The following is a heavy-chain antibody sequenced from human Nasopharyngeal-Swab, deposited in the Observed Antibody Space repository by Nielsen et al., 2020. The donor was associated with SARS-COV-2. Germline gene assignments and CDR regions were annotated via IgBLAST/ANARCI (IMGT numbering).Heavy chain of an antibody. Sequence: WIRQPPGKGLEWIGSIYYGGATNYNPSLKSRVTISVDTSKNQFSLKLSSVTAADTAVYYCARERRDGYNSVCYFDYWGQGTLVTVSS. CDR2: IYYGGAT. CDR3: ARERRDGYNSVCYFDY. D-gene: IGHD5-24*01. V-gene: IGHV4-39*07. J-gene: IGHJ4*02.